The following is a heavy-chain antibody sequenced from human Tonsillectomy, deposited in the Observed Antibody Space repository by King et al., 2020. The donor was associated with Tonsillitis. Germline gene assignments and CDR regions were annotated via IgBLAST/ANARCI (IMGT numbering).Heavy chain of an antibody. Sequence: QLVQSGAEVKKPGSSVKVSCKASGGTFSYYAISWVRQAPGQGLEWMGGIIPILGPANYAQKVQGRVTITADESTNTAYMELSSLRSDDTAVYYCARDQGGFGSWFDPWGQGTLVTVSS. CDR2: IIPILGPA. D-gene: IGHD3-10*01. V-gene: IGHV1-69*11. CDR1: GGTFSYYA. J-gene: IGHJ5*02. CDR3: ARDQGGFGSWFDP.